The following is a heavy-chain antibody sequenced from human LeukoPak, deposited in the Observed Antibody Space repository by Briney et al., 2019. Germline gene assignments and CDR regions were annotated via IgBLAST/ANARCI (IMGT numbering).Heavy chain of an antibody. J-gene: IGHJ5*02. Sequence: SETLSLTCTVSGGSISSYYWSWIRQPAGKGLEWIGRIYTSGSTNYNPSLKSRVTMSVDTSKNQFSLKLSSVTAADTAVYYCAGAEPPTGNYNWFDPWGQGTLVTVSS. CDR2: IYTSGST. CDR1: GGSISSYY. D-gene: IGHD1-14*01. CDR3: AGAEPPTGNYNWFDP. V-gene: IGHV4-4*07.